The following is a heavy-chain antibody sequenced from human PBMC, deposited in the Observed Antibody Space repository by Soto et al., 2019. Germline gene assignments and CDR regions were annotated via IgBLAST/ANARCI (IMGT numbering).Heavy chain of an antibody. CDR1: GYTLTELS. V-gene: IGHV1-24*01. Sequence: GASVKVSCKVSGYTLTELSMHWVRQAPGKGLEWMGGFDPEDGETIYAQKFQGRVTMTEDTSTDTAYMELSSLRSEDTAVYYCATPYSSSWYAGAFDIWGQGTMVTVSS. CDR2: FDPEDGET. D-gene: IGHD6-13*01. J-gene: IGHJ3*02. CDR3: ATPYSSSWYAGAFDI.